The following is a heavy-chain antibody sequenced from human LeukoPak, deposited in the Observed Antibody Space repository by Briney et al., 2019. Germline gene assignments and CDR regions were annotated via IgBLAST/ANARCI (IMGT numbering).Heavy chain of an antibody. CDR1: GFTFSSYA. V-gene: IGHV3-23*01. CDR3: AKDGPGSGSYTYNWFDP. CDR2: ISGSGGST. J-gene: IGHJ5*02. D-gene: IGHD1-26*01. Sequence: GGSLRLSCAASGFTFSSYAMSWVRQAPGKGLEWVSAISGSGGSTYYADSVKGRFTISRDNSKNTLYLQMYSLRAEDTAVYYCAKDGPGSGSYTYNWFDPWGQGTLVTVSS.